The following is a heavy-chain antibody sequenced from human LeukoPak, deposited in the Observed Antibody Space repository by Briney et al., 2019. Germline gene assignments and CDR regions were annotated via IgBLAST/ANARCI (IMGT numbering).Heavy chain of an antibody. V-gene: IGHV3-74*01. Sequence: GGSLRLSCAASGFTFSSYWMHWVRQAPGEGLVWVSRLSSDGRDPSYADSVQGRFTISRDNAKNTLYMQMNGLRADDTAVYYCARGVYEEDVNYWGQGTLVTVSS. CDR1: GFTFSSYW. CDR2: LSSDGRDP. CDR3: ARGVYEEDVNY. D-gene: IGHD6-13*01. J-gene: IGHJ4*02.